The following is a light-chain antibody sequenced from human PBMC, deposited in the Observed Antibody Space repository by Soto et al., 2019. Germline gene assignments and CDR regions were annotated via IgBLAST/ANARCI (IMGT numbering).Light chain of an antibody. CDR1: QSISSD. CDR3: QQGYSTPQT. J-gene: IGKJ1*01. V-gene: IGKV1-39*01. CDR2: AAS. Sequence: DIQMTQSPSSLSASVGDRVTITCRASQSISSDLNWYQQRPGKAPKLLIYAASSLQSGVPSRFRGSGSGTDFSLTISSLQPEDLAIYYCQQGYSTPQTFGQGTKVEIK.